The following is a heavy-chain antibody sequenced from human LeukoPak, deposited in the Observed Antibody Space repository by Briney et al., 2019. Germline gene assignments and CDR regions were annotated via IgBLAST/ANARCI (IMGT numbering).Heavy chain of an antibody. V-gene: IGHV3-21*01. CDR3: GREGYYYGMDV. Sequence: GGSLRLSCAASGFTFSSYSMNWVRQAPGKGLEWVSSISSSSSYITYADSVKGRFTISRDNAKNSLYLQMNSLRAEDTAVYYCGREGYYYGMDVWGQGTTVSVSS. CDR2: ISSSSSYI. J-gene: IGHJ6*02. CDR1: GFTFSSYS.